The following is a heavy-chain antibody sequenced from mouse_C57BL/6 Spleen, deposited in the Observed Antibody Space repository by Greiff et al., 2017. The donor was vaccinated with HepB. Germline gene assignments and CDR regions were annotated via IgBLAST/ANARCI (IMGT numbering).Heavy chain of an antibody. D-gene: IGHD2-4*01. CDR1: GYTFTSYW. J-gene: IGHJ4*01. Sequence: QVQLQQPGAELVKPGASVKLSCKASGYTFTSYWMHWVQQSPGQGLEWIGMIHPNSGSTNYNEKFKSKATLTVDKSSSTAYLQLSSLTSEDSAVYYCARWGLRAVDYWGQGTSVTVSS. CDR2: IHPNSGST. CDR3: ARWGLRAVDY. V-gene: IGHV1-64*01.